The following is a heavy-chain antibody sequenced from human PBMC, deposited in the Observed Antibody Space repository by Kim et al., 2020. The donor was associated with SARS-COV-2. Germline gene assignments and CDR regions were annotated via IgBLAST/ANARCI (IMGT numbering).Heavy chain of an antibody. CDR2: ISLGGTSS. V-gene: IGHV3-23*01. J-gene: IGHJ1*01. CDR1: GFTFGSSA. CDR3: AKELDYYDSSGYLKYFHH. Sequence: GGSLRLSCAASGFTFGSSAMSWVRQAPGKGLEWVSSISLGGTSSFYADSVKGRFTISRDNSNNTLYLQMTSLRAEDTAMYYCAKELDYYDSSGYLKYFHHWGQGTLVTVSS. D-gene: IGHD3-22*01.